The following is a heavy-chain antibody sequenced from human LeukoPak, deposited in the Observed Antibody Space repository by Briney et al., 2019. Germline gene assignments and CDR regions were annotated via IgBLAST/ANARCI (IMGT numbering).Heavy chain of an antibody. Sequence: GGSLRLSCAASGFTFRNYSMHWVRQAPGKGLEWVAVIWYDGSDKYYADSVKGRFTLSRDKSKNTLYLQMNSLRAEDTAVYYCARDRPIYFYYYYGMDVWGQGTTVTVSS. D-gene: IGHD2-2*02. CDR3: ARDRPIYFYYYYGMDV. J-gene: IGHJ6*02. V-gene: IGHV3-33*01. CDR1: GFTFRNYS. CDR2: IWYDGSDK.